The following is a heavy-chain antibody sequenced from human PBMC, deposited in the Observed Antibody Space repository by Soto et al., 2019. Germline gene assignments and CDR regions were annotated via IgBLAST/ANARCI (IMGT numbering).Heavy chain of an antibody. Sequence: QLQLQESGPGLVKPSETLSLTCTVSGDSVTISDYYWGWIRQPPGKGLEWIGSIHYSGSTYYNPSLKSRVTISGATSKKQFSLKLTSVTAADAAVYYCAAHDSGGYYAEYWGQGTLVTVS. CDR3: AAHDSGGYYAEY. V-gene: IGHV4-39*01. D-gene: IGHD3-22*01. CDR1: GDSVTISDYY. CDR2: IHYSGST. J-gene: IGHJ4*02.